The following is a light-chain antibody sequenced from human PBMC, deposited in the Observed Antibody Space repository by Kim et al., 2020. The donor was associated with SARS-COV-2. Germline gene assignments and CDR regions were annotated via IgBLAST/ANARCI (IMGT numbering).Light chain of an antibody. CDR3: RQSYSIPGT. J-gene: IGKJ2*02. V-gene: IGKV1-39*01. CDR2: AAS. Sequence: SASDGDRVNITCRARQSISNYVNWYQQEPGEAPKLLIYAASSLQRGVPSRLSGSGSGTEFSLTISCLQPEDFATYNCRQSYSIPGTFGQGTKLEF. CDR1: QSISNY.